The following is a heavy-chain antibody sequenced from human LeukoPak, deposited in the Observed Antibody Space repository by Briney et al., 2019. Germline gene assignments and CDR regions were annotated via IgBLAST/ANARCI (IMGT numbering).Heavy chain of an antibody. CDR1: GFTFSSYS. D-gene: IGHD3-22*01. CDR2: ISSSSSYI. Sequence: GGSLRLSCAASGFTFSSYSMNWVRQAPGKGLEWVSSISSSSSYIYYADSVKGRFTISRDNAKNSLYLQMNSLRAEDTAVYYCATKNDSSGYYLYYFDYWGQGTLVTVSS. V-gene: IGHV3-21*01. J-gene: IGHJ4*02. CDR3: ATKNDSSGYYLYYFDY.